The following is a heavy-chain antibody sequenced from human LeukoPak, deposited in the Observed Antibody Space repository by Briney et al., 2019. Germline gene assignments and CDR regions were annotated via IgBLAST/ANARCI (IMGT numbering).Heavy chain of an antibody. Sequence: GGSLRLSCAASGFTFSSYAMHWVRQAPGKGLERVAVISYDGSNKYYADSVKGRFTISRDNSKNTLYLQMNSLRAEDTAVYYCARDLIGDGSGSYYDAFDIWGQGTMVTVSS. CDR2: ISYDGSNK. CDR3: ARDLIGDGSGSYYDAFDI. V-gene: IGHV3-30-3*01. D-gene: IGHD3-10*01. J-gene: IGHJ3*02. CDR1: GFTFSSYA.